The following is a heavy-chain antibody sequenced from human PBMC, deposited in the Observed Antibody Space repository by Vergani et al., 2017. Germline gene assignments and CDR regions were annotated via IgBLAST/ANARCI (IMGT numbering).Heavy chain of an antibody. CDR2: IYYSGST. D-gene: IGHD5-18*01. CDR3: ARTWIQLLGDAFDI. J-gene: IGHJ3*02. V-gene: IGHV4-31*03. CDR1: GGSISSGGYY. Sequence: QVQLQESGPGLVKPSQTLSLTCTVSGGSISSGGYYWSWIRQHPGKGLEWIGYIYYSGSTYYNPSLKSRVTIAVDTSKNQFSLKLSSVTAADTAVYYCARTWIQLLGDAFDIWGQGTMVTVSS.